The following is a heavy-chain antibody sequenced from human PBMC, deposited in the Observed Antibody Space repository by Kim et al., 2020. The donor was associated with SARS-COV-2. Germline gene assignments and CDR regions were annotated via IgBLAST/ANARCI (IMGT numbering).Heavy chain of an antibody. Sequence: TWYNPSLKDRVAMSVDTSKNQFSLNVTSATAADTATYYCARTGGLITPFDVWGQGVLVVVSS. CDR2: T. V-gene: IGHV4-28*01. D-gene: IGHD3-16*01. J-gene: IGHJ4*02. CDR3: ARTGGLITPFDV.